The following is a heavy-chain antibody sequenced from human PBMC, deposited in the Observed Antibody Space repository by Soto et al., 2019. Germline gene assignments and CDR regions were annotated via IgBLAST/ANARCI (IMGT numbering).Heavy chain of an antibody. CDR3: ARSSYEGSRFDY. CDR1: DYTFLSYG. D-gene: IGHD3-3*01. CDR2: VSAYNRDT. Sequence: QVQLVQSGAEVKEPGASVKVSCKAFDYTFLSYGITWVRQAPGQGLEWVGWVSAYNRDTNYAQKFHGRLTMSTDTSTSTAYMELRSLISDDTAVYYCARSSYEGSRFDYWGQGTLVTVSS. V-gene: IGHV1-18*01. J-gene: IGHJ4*02.